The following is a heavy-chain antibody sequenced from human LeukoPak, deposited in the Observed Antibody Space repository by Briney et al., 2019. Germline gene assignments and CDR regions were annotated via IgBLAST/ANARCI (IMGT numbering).Heavy chain of an antibody. CDR3: ATQPKYSGSYFDY. Sequence: GASVKVSCKASGYTFTSYYMHWVRQAPGQGLEWMGGFDPEDGETIYAQKFQGRVTMTEDTSTDTAYMELSSLRSEDTAVYYCATQPKYSGSYFDYWGQGTLVTVSS. V-gene: IGHV1-24*01. CDR2: FDPEDGET. D-gene: IGHD1-26*01. CDR1: GYTFTSYY. J-gene: IGHJ4*02.